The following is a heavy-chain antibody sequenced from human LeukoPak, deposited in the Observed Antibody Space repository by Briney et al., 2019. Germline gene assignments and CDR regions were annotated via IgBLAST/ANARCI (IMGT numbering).Heavy chain of an antibody. D-gene: IGHD3-10*01. J-gene: IGHJ6*03. Sequence: GASVRVSCKASGYTFTSYDINWVRQATGQGLEWMGWMNPNSGNTGYAQKFQGRVTMTRNTSISTAYMELSSLRSEDTAVYYCARGQRDGSGSPHYYYYYMDVWGKGTTVTISS. CDR3: ARGQRDGSGSPHYYYYYMDV. CDR2: MNPNSGNT. CDR1: GYTFTSYD. V-gene: IGHV1-8*01.